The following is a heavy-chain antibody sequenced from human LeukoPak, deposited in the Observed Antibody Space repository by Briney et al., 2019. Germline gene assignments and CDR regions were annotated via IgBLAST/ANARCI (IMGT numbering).Heavy chain of an antibody. D-gene: IGHD2-2*01. Sequence: PGGSLRLSCAASGFTFSSYGMHWVRQAPGKGLEWVACIRYDGSNKYYADSVKGRFTISRDNSKNTLYLQMNSLRAEDTAVYYCAKGDSPTDCSSTSCLPYWGQGTLVTVSS. CDR2: IRYDGSNK. J-gene: IGHJ4*02. V-gene: IGHV3-30*02. CDR3: AKGDSPTDCSSTSCLPY. CDR1: GFTFSSYG.